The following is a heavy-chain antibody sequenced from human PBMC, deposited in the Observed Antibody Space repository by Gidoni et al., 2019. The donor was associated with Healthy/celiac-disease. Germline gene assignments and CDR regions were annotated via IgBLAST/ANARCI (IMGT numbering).Heavy chain of an antibody. CDR1: GGPISSSSYY. CDR3: AGPLPYYGSGPADLLYYGMDV. Sequence: QLQLQESGPGLVKPSETLSLTCTVSGGPISSSSYYWGWIRQPPGKGLEWIGSIYYSGSTYYNPSLKSRVTISVDTSKNQFSLKLSSVTAADTAVYYCAGPLPYYGSGPADLLYYGMDVWGQGTTVTVSS. CDR2: IYYSGST. V-gene: IGHV4-39*01. D-gene: IGHD3-10*01. J-gene: IGHJ6*02.